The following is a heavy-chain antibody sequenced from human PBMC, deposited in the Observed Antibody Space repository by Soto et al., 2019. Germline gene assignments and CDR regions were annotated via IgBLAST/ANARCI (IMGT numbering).Heavy chain of an antibody. Sequence: EVQLVESGGGLVQPGGSLRLSCAASGVTFSTSWRCWFRQAPGKWLVWLGNIKEDGREKYYVDSVKGRFTMSRDNAKNSLYVQMNSLRAEDTALYYSAGNTIRGLGTTLTVPS. CDR1: GVTFSTSW. D-gene: IGHD3-9*01. CDR2: IKEDGREK. CDR3: AGNTI. J-gene: IGHJ6*01. V-gene: IGHV3-7*05.